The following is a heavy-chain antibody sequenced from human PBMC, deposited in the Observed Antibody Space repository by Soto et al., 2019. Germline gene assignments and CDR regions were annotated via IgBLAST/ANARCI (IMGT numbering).Heavy chain of an antibody. J-gene: IGHJ5*02. D-gene: IGHD3-22*01. CDR1: GFTFSSYS. CDR2: ISSSSSTI. Sequence: EVQLVESGGGLVQPGGSLRLSCAASGFTFSSYSMNWVRQAPGKGLEWVSYISSSSSTIYYADSVKGRFTISRDNAKNSLYLQMNSLRDEDTAVYYCARGQHYYDSNENWFDPWGQGTLVTVSS. V-gene: IGHV3-48*02. CDR3: ARGQHYYDSNENWFDP.